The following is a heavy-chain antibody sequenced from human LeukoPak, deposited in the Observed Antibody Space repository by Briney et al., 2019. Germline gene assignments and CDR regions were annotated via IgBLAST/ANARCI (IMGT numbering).Heavy chain of an antibody. D-gene: IGHD6-19*01. CDR1: GFTFSCYA. J-gene: IGHJ4*02. CDR3: AKDPGYSSGWPVFDY. V-gene: IGHV3-23*01. CDR2: ISGSGGST. Sequence: GGSLRLSCAASGFTFSCYAMSWVRQAPGKGLEWVSAISGSGGSTYYADSVKGRFTISRDNSKNTLYLQMNSLRAEDTAVYYCAKDPGYSSGWPVFDYWGQGTLVTVSS.